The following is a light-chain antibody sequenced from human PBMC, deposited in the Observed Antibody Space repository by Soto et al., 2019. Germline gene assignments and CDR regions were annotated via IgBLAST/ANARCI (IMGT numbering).Light chain of an antibody. CDR1: SSNTGTGYD. J-gene: IGLJ1*01. CDR3: AAWDDSLNGLV. V-gene: IGLV1-44*01. Sequence: QSVLTQPPSVSGAPGQRVTISCTGSSSNTGTGYDVNWYQQLPGTAPKLLSYSNNQRPSGVPDRFSGSKSGTSASLAISGLQSEDEADYYCAAWDDSLNGLVFGTGTKLTVL. CDR2: SNN.